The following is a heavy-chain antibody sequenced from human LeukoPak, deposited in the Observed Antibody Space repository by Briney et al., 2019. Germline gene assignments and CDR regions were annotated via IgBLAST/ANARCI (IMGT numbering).Heavy chain of an antibody. CDR2: INHSGST. CDR1: GGSFSGYY. J-gene: IGHJ5*02. Sequence: SETLSVTCAVDGGSFSGYYWSWIRQPPGKGLEWIGEINHSGSTNYNPSLKSRVTISVDTSKNQFSLKLSSVTAADTAVYYCARGRIAARRSNWFDPWGQGTLVTVSS. D-gene: IGHD6-6*01. CDR3: ARGRIAARRSNWFDP. V-gene: IGHV4-34*01.